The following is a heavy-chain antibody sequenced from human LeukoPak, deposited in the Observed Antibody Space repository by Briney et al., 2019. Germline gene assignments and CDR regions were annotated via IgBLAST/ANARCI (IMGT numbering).Heavy chain of an antibody. D-gene: IGHD2-8*01. CDR3: VKDTRTKSQFDY. Sequence: GGSLRLSCAASGFTLSSYGMHWVRQAPGKGLEWVAFIPSDGSKIYYADSVKGRFTISRDNSKNTVYLQMNSLRAEDTAVYYCVKDTRTKSQFDYWGQGTLVTVSS. CDR2: IPSDGSKI. J-gene: IGHJ4*02. CDR1: GFTLSSYG. V-gene: IGHV3-30*02.